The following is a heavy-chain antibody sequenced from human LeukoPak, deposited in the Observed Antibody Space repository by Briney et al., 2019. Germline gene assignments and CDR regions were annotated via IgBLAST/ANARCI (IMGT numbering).Heavy chain of an antibody. J-gene: IGHJ4*01. CDR2: IWYDGSNK. Sequence: GRSLRLSCAASGFTFSSYGMHWVRKAPGKGLEWVAVIWYDGSNKYYADSVKGRFTISRDNSKNTLYLQMNSLRAEDTAVYYCARDSLLWFGELFDYYSDYWGHGTLVTVSS. V-gene: IGHV3-33*01. CDR3: ARDSLLWFGELFDYYSDY. D-gene: IGHD3-10*01. CDR1: GFTFSSYG.